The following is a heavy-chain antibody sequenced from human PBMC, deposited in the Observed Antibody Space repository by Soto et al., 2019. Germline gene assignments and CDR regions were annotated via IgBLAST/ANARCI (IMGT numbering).Heavy chain of an antibody. CDR2: FDPEDGET. J-gene: IGHJ6*02. CDR1: GYTPTELS. Sequence: VASVKVSCKVSGYTPTELSMHWVRQAPGKGLEWMGGFDPEDGETIYAQKFQGRVTMTEDTSTDTAYMELSSLRSEDTAVYYCATVKEYYYGMDVWGQGTTVTVSS. CDR3: ATVKEYYYGMDV. V-gene: IGHV1-24*01.